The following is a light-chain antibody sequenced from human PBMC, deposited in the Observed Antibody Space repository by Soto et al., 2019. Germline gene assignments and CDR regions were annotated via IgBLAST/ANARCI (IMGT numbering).Light chain of an antibody. J-gene: IGKJ4*01. CDR3: QQLNSYPYT. V-gene: IGKV1-9*01. CDR2: SAS. Sequence: IQLTQSPSFLSASVGDRVTITCRASQGISGYLAWYQQKPGKAPDLLIYSASTLQRGVPLRLSARGSGTEFTLTISGLQPEDFATYYGQQLNSYPYTFGGGTEVEIK. CDR1: QGISGY.